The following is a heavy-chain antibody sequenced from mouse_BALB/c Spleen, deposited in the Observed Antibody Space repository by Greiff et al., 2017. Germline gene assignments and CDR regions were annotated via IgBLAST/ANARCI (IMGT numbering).Heavy chain of an antibody. CDR2: ISYSGST. Sequence: EVQLVESGPGLVKPSQSLSLTCTVTGYSITSDYAWNWIRQFPGNKLEWMGYISYSGSTSYNPSLKSRISITRDTSKNQFFLQLNSVTTEDTATYYCAREGYYEYEESYAMDYWGQGTSVTVSS. CDR3: AREGYYEYEESYAMDY. V-gene: IGHV3-2*02. J-gene: IGHJ4*01. D-gene: IGHD2-4*01. CDR1: GYSITSDYA.